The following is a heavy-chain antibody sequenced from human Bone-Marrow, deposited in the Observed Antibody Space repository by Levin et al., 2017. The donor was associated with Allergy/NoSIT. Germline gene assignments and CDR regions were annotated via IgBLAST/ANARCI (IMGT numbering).Heavy chain of an antibody. CDR3: TTDSPRFDGLEWLSGFDY. CDR2: IKSKTDGGTT. D-gene: IGHD3-3*01. J-gene: IGHJ4*02. V-gene: IGHV3-15*01. Sequence: GGSLRLSCAASGFTFSNAWMSWVRQAPGKGLEWVGRIKSKTDGGTTDYAAPVKGRFTISRDDSKNTLYLQMNSLKTEDTAVYYCTTDSPRFDGLEWLSGFDYWGQGTLVTVSS. CDR1: GFTFSNAW.